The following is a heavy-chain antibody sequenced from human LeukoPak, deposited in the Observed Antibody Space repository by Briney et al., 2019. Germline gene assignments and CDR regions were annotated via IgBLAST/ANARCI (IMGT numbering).Heavy chain of an antibody. CDR1: GGSISSYY. J-gene: IGHJ4*02. Sequence: PSETLSHTCTVSGGSISSYYWSWIRQPPGKGLEWIGYIYYSGSTNYNPSLKSRVTISVDTSKNQFSLKLSSVTAADTAVYYCARGLRSYYGLSFDYWGQGTLVTVSS. CDR3: ARGLRSYYGLSFDY. CDR2: IYYSGST. V-gene: IGHV4-59*01. D-gene: IGHD1-26*01.